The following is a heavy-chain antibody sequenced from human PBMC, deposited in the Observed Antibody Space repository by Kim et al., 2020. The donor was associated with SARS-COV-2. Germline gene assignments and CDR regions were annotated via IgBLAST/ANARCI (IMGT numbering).Heavy chain of an antibody. V-gene: IGHV2-5*02. J-gene: IGHJ5*02. Sequence: SGPTLVKPTQTLTLTCTFSGFSLSTSGVGVGWIRQPPGKALEWLALIYWDDDKRYSPSLKSRLTITKDTSKNQVVLTMTNMDPVDTATYYCARLNPYDYGDTNWFDPWGQGTLVTVSS. D-gene: IGHD4-17*01. CDR2: IYWDDDK. CDR3: ARLNPYDYGDTNWFDP. CDR1: GFSLSTSGVG.